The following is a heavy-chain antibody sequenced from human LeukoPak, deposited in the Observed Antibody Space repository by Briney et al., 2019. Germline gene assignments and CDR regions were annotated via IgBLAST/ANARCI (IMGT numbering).Heavy chain of an antibody. CDR2: IRYDGSNK. CDR1: GFTFSSYG. V-gene: IGHV3-30*02. CDR3: AKWVTTPRADEYYDFWSGYYTFDY. D-gene: IGHD3-3*01. J-gene: IGHJ4*02. Sequence: PGGSLRLSCAASGFTFSSYGMHWVRQAPGKGLEWVAFIRYDGSNKYYADSVKGRFTISRDNSKNTLYLQMNSLRAEDTAVYYCAKWVTTPRADEYYDFWSGYYTFDYWGQGTLVTVSS.